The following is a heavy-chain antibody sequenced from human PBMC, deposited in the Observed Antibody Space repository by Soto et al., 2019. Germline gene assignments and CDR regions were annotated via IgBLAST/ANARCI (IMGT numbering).Heavy chain of an antibody. D-gene: IGHD5-12*01. CDR3: AIPLWRDGYNSRYSDL. J-gene: IGHJ2*01. Sequence: SLRLSCAASGFIFSNYGMHWVRQAPGKGLEWVAVISYDGSNKYYADSVKGRFTISRDNSKNTLYLQMNSLRAEDTAVYYCAIPLWRDGYNSRYSDLWGRATLVTVSS. V-gene: IGHV3-30*03. CDR2: ISYDGSNK. CDR1: GFIFSNYG.